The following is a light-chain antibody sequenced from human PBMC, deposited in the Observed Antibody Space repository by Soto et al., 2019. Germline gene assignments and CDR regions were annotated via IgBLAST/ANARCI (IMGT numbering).Light chain of an antibody. V-gene: IGLV1-40*01. CDR3: QPYDSSLGFPYV. J-gene: IGLJ1*01. CDR1: SSNIGAGYD. Sequence: QSVLTQPPSVSGAPGQRVTISCPGSSSNIGAGYDVHWYQPLPGTAPKLLISGNSNRPSGVPDRFSGSKSGTPASPALTWLRAGDGADYSSQPYDSSLGFPYVFGTGTKAPAL. CDR2: GNS.